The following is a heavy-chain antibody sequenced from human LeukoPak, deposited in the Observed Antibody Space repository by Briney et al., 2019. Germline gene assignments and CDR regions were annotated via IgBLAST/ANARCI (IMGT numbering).Heavy chain of an antibody. V-gene: IGHV3-21*01. CDR2: ISSSSSYI. CDR3: ARFAGNPTHFDY. J-gene: IGHJ4*02. CDR1: GFTFSSYS. Sequence: GGSLRLSCAASGFTFSSYSMNWVRQAPGKGLEWVSSISSSSSYIYYADSVKGRFTISRDNAKNSLYLQTNSLRAEDTAVYYCARFAGNPTHFDYWGQGTLVTVSS. D-gene: IGHD6-13*01.